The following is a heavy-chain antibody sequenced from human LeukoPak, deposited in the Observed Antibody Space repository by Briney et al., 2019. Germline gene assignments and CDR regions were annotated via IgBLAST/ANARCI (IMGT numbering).Heavy chain of an antibody. V-gene: IGHV4-38-2*02. CDR3: ARGGSSTMIAGTD. J-gene: IGHJ4*02. CDR1: GYSISNGYY. CDR2: VSHRGST. Sequence: SETLSLTCTVSGYSISNGYYWVWIRQTPGKGLEWIASVSHRGSTYYNPSLKSRVSISIDTSKNQLSLKVDSVTAADTAVYFCARGGSSTMIAGTDWGQGTLLTVSS. D-gene: IGHD3-22*01.